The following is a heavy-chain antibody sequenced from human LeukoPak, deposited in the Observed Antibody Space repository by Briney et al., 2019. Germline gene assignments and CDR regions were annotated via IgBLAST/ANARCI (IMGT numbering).Heavy chain of an antibody. V-gene: IGHV3-23*01. CDR1: GLTFSNSA. D-gene: IGHD3-10*01. CDR3: AKRYSDGGFDP. J-gene: IGHJ5*02. Sequence: SGGSLRLSCVASGLTFSNSAMTWVRQGPGKGLEWVSSISGETNNTYYSDSVKGRFTVSRDNSKNTVFLQMNDLTIEDTAIYYCAKRYSDGGFDPCGQGTLVTVSS. CDR2: ISGETNNT.